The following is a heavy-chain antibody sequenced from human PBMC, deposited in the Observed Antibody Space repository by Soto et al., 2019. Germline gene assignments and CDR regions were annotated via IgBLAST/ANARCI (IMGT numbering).Heavy chain of an antibody. D-gene: IGHD2-21*01. J-gene: IGHJ4*02. Sequence: QVQLVQSGAEMKKPGSSVNVSCKASGDSFDKFAFSWVRQAPGQGLEWLGGIIPFFKTANYAQTFHDRVTISADESTNTVYLQLRSLTPDDTALYFCARYGEKQMFLSPLGYWGQGTMITVSS. CDR1: GDSFDKFA. CDR2: IIPFFKTA. V-gene: IGHV1-69*01. CDR3: ARYGEKQMFLSPLGY.